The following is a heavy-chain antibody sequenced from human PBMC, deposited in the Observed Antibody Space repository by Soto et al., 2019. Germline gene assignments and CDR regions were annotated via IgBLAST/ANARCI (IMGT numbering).Heavy chain of an antibody. CDR2: ISAYNGNT. CDR1: GYTFTSSG. V-gene: IGHV1-18*01. CDR3: AREIIGTTVTDY. Sequence: ASVKVSCKASGYTFTSSGISWVRQAPGQGLEWMGWISAYNGNTNYAQKLQGRVTMTTDTSTSTAYMELRSLRSDDTAVYYCAREIIGTTVTDYWGQGTLVTVSS. D-gene: IGHD4-17*01. J-gene: IGHJ4*02.